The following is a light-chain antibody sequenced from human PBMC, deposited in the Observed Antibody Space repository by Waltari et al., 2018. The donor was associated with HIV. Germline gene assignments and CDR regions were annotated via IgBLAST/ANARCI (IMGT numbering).Light chain of an antibody. CDR2: QDT. Sequence: SYELTQPPSLSVSPGQTASIPCSGNKLDNQYVCWYHQRPGQSPVLVLYQDTKRPSDIPERFAGSSSGDTATLNISETQTVDEGDYYCQAWDSTVAVFGGGTRRTVL. V-gene: IGLV3-1*01. CDR3: QAWDSTVAV. CDR1: KLDNQY. J-gene: IGLJ2*01.